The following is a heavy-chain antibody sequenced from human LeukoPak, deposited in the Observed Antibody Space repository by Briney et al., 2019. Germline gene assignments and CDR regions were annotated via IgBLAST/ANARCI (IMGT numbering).Heavy chain of an antibody. D-gene: IGHD5-24*01. Sequence: PSETLSLTCAVYGGSFSGYYWSWIRQPPGKGLEWIGEINHSGSTNYNPSLKSRVTISVDTSKNQFSLNLSSVTAADTAVYYCARGVRWLQLSYFDYWGQGTLVTVSS. CDR2: INHSGST. J-gene: IGHJ4*02. CDR3: ARGVRWLQLSYFDY. V-gene: IGHV4-34*01. CDR1: GGSFSGYY.